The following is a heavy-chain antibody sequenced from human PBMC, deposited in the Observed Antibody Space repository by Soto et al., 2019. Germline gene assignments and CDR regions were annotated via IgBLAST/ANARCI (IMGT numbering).Heavy chain of an antibody. Sequence: QVQLVESGGGVVQPGRSLRLSCAASGFRFSSHGMHWLRQAPGKGLEWVAFMSFDGNSQYYADSVKGRFTISSDNSKHSVDVQTNSLRAEDTVVYYCAKEPVGAADFKYWGQGTLVSVPS. CDR1: GFRFSSHG. J-gene: IGHJ4*02. CDR3: AKEPVGAADFKY. CDR2: MSFDGNSQ. V-gene: IGHV3-30*18. D-gene: IGHD2-15*01.